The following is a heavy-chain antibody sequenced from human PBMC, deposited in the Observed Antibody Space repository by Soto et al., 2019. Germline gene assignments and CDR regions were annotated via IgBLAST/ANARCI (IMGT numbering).Heavy chain of an antibody. Sequence: PGGSLRLSCTFSGFTSDDYALTWFRQAPGKGLEWVAFATSQAFGGTTDYAASVKGRFTISRDDSTTVAYLQMNSLQTEDTAIYYCTRDGDFYGMDVWGQGTTVTVSS. CDR3: TRDGDFYGMDV. CDR1: GFTSDDYA. CDR2: ATSQAFGGTT. D-gene: IGHD3-3*01. J-gene: IGHJ6*02. V-gene: IGHV3-49*03.